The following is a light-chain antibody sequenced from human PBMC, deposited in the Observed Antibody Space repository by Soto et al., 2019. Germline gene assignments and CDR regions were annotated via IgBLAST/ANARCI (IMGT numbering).Light chain of an antibody. J-gene: IGKJ1*01. V-gene: IGKV1-5*03. CDR2: KAS. CDR3: QQYSDYSQT. Sequence: DIQMTQSPSTLSASVGDRVTITCRASQNINSWLAWYQQKPGKAPTLLIYKASNLQSGVPSRFSGSGFGTDFTLTISSLQPDDFATYYCQQYSDYSQTFGQGTKVDIK. CDR1: QNINSW.